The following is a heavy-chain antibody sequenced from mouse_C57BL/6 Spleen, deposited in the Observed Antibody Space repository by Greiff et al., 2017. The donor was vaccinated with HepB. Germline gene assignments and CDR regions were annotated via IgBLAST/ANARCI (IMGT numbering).Heavy chain of an antibody. CDR1: GYTFTDYY. D-gene: IGHD1-1*01. CDR3: ARFRNYYGTDWYFDV. J-gene: IGHJ1*03. CDR2: INPNNGGT. Sequence: VQLQQSGPELVKPGASVKISCKASGYTFTDYYMNWVKQSHGKSLEWIGDINPNNGGTSYNQKFKGKATLTVDKSSSTAYMELRSLTSEDSAVYYCARFRNYYGTDWYFDVWGTGTTVTVSS. V-gene: IGHV1-26*01.